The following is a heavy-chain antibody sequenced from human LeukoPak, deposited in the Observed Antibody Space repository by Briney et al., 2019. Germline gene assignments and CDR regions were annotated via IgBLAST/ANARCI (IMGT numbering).Heavy chain of an antibody. J-gene: IGHJ6*02. CDR2: IIPILGIA. CDR1: GGTFSSYA. Sequence: SVKVSCKASGGTFSSYAISWVRQAPGQGLEWMGRIIPILGIANYAQKFQGRVTITADKSTSTAYMELSSLRSEDTAVYYCARDSITIFVGYYYYYGMGVWGQGTTVTVSS. CDR3: ARDSITIFVGYYYYYGMGV. V-gene: IGHV1-69*04. D-gene: IGHD3-3*01.